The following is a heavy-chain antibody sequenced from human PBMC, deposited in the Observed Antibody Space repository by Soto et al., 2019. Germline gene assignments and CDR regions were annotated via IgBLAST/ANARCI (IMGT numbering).Heavy chain of an antibody. J-gene: IGHJ4*02. V-gene: IGHV4-59*01. Sequence: PSETLSLTCTVSGGSISTYYWSWIRQPPGKGLEWIGYMFDNGGTNYNPSLKSRVSISVDMSKNQLSLRLSSVTTADTAVYYCARDLDTAMVHYFDYWGQGTLVTVSS. CDR2: MFDNGGT. CDR1: GGSISTYY. D-gene: IGHD5-18*01. CDR3: ARDLDTAMVHYFDY.